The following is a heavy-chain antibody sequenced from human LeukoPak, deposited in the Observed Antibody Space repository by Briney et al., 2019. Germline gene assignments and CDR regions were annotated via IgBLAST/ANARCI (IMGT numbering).Heavy chain of an antibody. J-gene: IGHJ4*02. CDR1: GYSITSTYW. D-gene: IGHD3-22*01. CDR2: LHHSGST. CDR3: ARVGGDDSTGHYSVDY. Sequence: SSETLSLTCAVSGYSITSTYWWGWIRQTPGRGLEWIGSLHHSGSTSYSPSLKSRVTISVDTTKNQFSLRLSSVTAADTAVYYCARVGGDDSTGHYSVDYWGQGTLVTVSS. V-gene: IGHV4-38-2*01.